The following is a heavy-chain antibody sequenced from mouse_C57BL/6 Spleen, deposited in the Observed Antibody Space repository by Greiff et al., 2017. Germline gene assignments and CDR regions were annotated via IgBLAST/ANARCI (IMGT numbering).Heavy chain of an antibody. CDR1: GYTFTSYW. CDR2: IDPSDSET. D-gene: IGHD4-1*01. Sequence: QVQLQQPGAELVRPGSSVKLSCKASGYTFTSYWMHWVKQRPIQGLEWIGNIDPSDSETHYNQKFKDKATLTVDKSSSTAYMQLSSLTSEDSAVYYCARKAGTGLDYWGQGTTLTVSS. V-gene: IGHV1-52*01. CDR3: ARKAGTGLDY. J-gene: IGHJ2*01.